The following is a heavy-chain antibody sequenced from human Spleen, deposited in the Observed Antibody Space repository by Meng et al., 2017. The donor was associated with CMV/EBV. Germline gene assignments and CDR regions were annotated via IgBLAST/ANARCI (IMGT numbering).Heavy chain of an antibody. CDR1: GFTFRNYG. CDR2: IWFDGSNN. CDR3: AKESSRGYIRYYFGD. V-gene: IGHV3-33*06. D-gene: IGHD3-16*02. Sequence: GESLKISCSASGFTFRNYGLHWVRQTPGKGLEWVALIWFDGSNNYYADSVKGRFTISRDNSKNTLYLQMNSLRAEDTAIYYCAKESSRGYIRYYFGDWGQGTLVTVSS. J-gene: IGHJ4*02.